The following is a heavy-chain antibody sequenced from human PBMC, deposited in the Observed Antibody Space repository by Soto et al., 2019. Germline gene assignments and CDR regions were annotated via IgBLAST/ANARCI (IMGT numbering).Heavy chain of an antibody. CDR1: GFTFSDYY. CDR3: ARDYYYGMDV. CDR2: ITGSSDYT. V-gene: IGHV3-11*05. Sequence: GESPRLSCAASGFTFSDYYMTWIRQAPGKGLEWVSYITGSSDYTNYADSVKGRFTISRDNVKNSLYLQMNSLRAEDTAVYYCARDYYYGMDVWGQGT. J-gene: IGHJ6*02.